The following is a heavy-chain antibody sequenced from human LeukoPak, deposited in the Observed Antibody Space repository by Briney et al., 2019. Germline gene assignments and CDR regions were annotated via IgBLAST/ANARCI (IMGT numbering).Heavy chain of an antibody. J-gene: IGHJ3*02. Sequence: PGGSLRLSCAASGFTFSSYEMNWVRQAPGKGLEWVSYICSSGSTIYYADSEKGRFTISRDNAKKSLYLQMNSLGDEDTAVYYCARVSPPRGGWYDGFDIWGQGTMVTVSS. CDR1: GFTFSSYE. D-gene: IGHD6-19*01. CDR2: ICSSGSTI. V-gene: IGHV3-48*03. CDR3: ARVSPPRGGWYDGFDI.